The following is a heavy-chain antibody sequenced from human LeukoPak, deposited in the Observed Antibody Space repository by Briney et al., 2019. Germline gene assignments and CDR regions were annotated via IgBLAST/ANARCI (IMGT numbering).Heavy chain of an antibody. D-gene: IGHD6-19*01. CDR2: VRYDGSNK. V-gene: IGHV3-30*02. CDR3: AKDTDRGSGWYLSNTSPPDY. Sequence: GGSLRLSCAASGFTFSSYGMHWVRQAPGKGLEWVAFVRYDGSNKYYADSVKGRFTISRDNSKNTLYLQMNSLRAEDTAVYYCAKDTDRGSGWYLSNTSPPDYWGQGTLVTVSS. J-gene: IGHJ4*02. CDR1: GFTFSSYG.